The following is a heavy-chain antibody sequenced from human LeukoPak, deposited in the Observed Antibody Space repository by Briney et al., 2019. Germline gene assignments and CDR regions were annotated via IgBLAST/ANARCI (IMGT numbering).Heavy chain of an antibody. V-gene: IGHV3-11*05. CDR1: GFTFSDYY. Sequence: GGSLRLSCAASGFTFSDYYMTWIRQAPGKGLECVSYISSSSDYTNYPDSVKGRFAISRDNAKNSLYLQMNSLRAEDTAVYYCARVKVGTTNRFDYWGQGTLVTVSS. CDR2: ISSSSDYT. CDR3: ARVKVGTTNRFDY. D-gene: IGHD1-26*01. J-gene: IGHJ4*02.